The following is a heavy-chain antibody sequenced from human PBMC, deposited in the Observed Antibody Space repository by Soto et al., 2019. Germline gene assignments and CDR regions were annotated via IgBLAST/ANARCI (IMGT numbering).Heavy chain of an antibody. CDR1: GFTFGDYA. Sequence: GGSLRLSCTASGFTFGDYAMSWFRQAPGKGLEWVGFIRSKAYGGTTEYAASVKGRFTISRDDSKSIAYLQMNSLKTEDTAVYYCTRDRYSGSLYYYYGMDVWGQGTTVTVSS. V-gene: IGHV3-49*03. D-gene: IGHD1-26*01. J-gene: IGHJ6*02. CDR3: TRDRYSGSLYYYYGMDV. CDR2: IRSKAYGGTT.